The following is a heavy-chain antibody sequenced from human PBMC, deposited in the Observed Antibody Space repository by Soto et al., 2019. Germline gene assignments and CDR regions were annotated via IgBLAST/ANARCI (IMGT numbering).Heavy chain of an antibody. V-gene: IGHV3-33*01. CDR1: GFTFSSYG. CDR2: IWYDGSNK. J-gene: IGHJ6*02. Sequence: QVQLVESGGGVVQPGRSLRLSCAASGFTFSSYGMHWVRQAPGKGLEWVAVIWYDGSNKYYADSVKGRFTISRDNSKNTRYLQMNSLRAEDTTVYYCARGITMVRGVMGYYGMDVWGQGTTVTVSS. D-gene: IGHD3-10*01. CDR3: ARGITMVRGVMGYYGMDV.